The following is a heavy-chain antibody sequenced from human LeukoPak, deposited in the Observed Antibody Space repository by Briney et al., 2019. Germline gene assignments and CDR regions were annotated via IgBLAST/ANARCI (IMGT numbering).Heavy chain of an antibody. CDR3: AKGSYYCSDKYPQYYYYMDV. Sequence: GGSLRLSCAASGFTFSRHGMHWVRQAPGKGLEWVAFIRYDGSDKYYADSVKGRFTISRDNSENTLYLQMSSLRPEDTAVYYCAKGSYYCSDKYPQYYYYMDVWGKGTTVIVSS. CDR1: GFTFSRHG. V-gene: IGHV3-30*02. D-gene: IGHD2-15*01. J-gene: IGHJ6*03. CDR2: IRYDGSDK.